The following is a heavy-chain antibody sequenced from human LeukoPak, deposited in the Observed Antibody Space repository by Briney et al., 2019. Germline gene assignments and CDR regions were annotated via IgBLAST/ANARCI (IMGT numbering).Heavy chain of an antibody. D-gene: IGHD3-10*01. CDR2: ISGGSDNT. V-gene: IGHV3-23*01. Sequence: GGSLRFSCAASGFTFSSYAMSWVRQAPGKGLEWVSAISGGSDNTHYAESVKGRFTISRDISKSTVYLQMNSLRVEDTAVYYCAKDAVRGRFDPWGQGTMVTVSS. CDR3: AKDAVRGRFDP. J-gene: IGHJ5*02. CDR1: GFTFSSYA.